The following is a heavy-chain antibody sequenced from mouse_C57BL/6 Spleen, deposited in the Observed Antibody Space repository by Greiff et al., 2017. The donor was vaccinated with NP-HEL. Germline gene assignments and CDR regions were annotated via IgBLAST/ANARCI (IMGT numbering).Heavy chain of an antibody. V-gene: IGHV8-12*01. CDR3: ARRADWDDAWYFEV. D-gene: IGHD4-1*01. CDR1: GFSLSTSGMG. Sequence: QVTLKESGPGILQSSQTLSLTCSFSGFSLSTSGMGVSWIRQPSGKGLEWLAHIYWDDDKRYNPFLKSRLTTSKDTFRNQVFLKITSVDTADTATYYCARRADWDDAWYFEVWGTGTTVTVSS. CDR2: IYWDDDK. J-gene: IGHJ1*03.